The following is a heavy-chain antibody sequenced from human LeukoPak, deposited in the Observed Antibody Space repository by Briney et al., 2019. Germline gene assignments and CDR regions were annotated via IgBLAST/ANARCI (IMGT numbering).Heavy chain of an antibody. J-gene: IGHJ4*02. CDR2: IYYSGST. CDR1: GGSISSYY. CDR3: ARADYDYAWGSYRQITFDY. D-gene: IGHD3-16*02. Sequence: SETLSLTCTVSGGSISSYYWSWIRQPPGKGLEWIGYIYYSGSTNYNPSLKSRVTISVDTSKNQFSLKLSSVTAADTAVYYCARADYDYAWGSYRQITFDYWGQGTLVTVSS. V-gene: IGHV4-59*01.